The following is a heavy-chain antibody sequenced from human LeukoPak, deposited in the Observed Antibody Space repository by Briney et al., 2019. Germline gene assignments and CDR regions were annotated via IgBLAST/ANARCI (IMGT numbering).Heavy chain of an antibody. D-gene: IGHD1-26*01. CDR1: GYTFTGYY. V-gene: IGHV1-2*02. J-gene: IGHJ6*03. CDR3: ASQSSGSYYGYYYYMDV. CDR2: INPNSGGT. Sequence: ASVKVSCKASGYTFTGYYMYWWRQAPGHGREGLGWINPNSGGTNYAQKFHGRVTMTRDTAISTAYMELSRLRSDDTAVYYCASQSSGSYYGYYYYMDVWGKGTTVTVSS.